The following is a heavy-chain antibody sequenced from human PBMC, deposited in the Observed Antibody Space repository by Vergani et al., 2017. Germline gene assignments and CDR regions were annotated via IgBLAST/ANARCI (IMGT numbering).Heavy chain of an antibody. CDR1: GFTFSSYA. J-gene: IGHJ6*03. Sequence: EVQLVESGGGLVQPGGSLRLSCAASGFTFSSYAMSWVRQAPGKGLEWVAAISGSGGSTYYADAVKGRLTITRDNSKNTLYQQMNSLRAEDTAVYYCAKDDDYGDYGYYYDMDVWGKGTTVTVSS. CDR2: ISGSGGST. D-gene: IGHD4-17*01. V-gene: IGHV3-23*04. CDR3: AKDDDYGDYGYYYDMDV.